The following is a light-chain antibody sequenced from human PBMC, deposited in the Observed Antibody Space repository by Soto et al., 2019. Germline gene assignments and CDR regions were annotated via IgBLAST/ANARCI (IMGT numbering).Light chain of an antibody. Sequence: EILLTQSPGTLSLSPGERATLSCRASQSVSTSYLAWYQQKPGQAPRLLIYGASSRATGIPDRFSGSGSGTDFTLTINRLEPEDFAVYYCQQYGSSSWTFGQGTKVDI. CDR3: QQYGSSSWT. CDR2: GAS. V-gene: IGKV3-20*01. J-gene: IGKJ1*01. CDR1: QSVSTSY.